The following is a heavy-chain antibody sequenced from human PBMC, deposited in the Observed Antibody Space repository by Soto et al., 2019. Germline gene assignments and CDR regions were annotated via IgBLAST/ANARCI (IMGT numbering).Heavy chain of an antibody. D-gene: IGHD6-19*01. CDR2: ISGSGEST. CDR1: GFTFSRNA. J-gene: IGHJ4*02. V-gene: IGHV3-23*01. Sequence: EVQLLESGGGLVQPGGSLRLSCAASGFTFSRNAMNWVRQAPGKGLEWVSVISGSGESTYYADSVKGRFTISRDTSKNTLYLQMNSLRAEDTAVYYCAKEAGAGDFEYWGQGTLVSVST. CDR3: AKEAGAGDFEY.